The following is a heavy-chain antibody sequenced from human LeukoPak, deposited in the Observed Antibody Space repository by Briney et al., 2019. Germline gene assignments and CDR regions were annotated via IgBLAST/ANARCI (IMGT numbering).Heavy chain of an antibody. V-gene: IGHV3-48*03. J-gene: IGHJ3*02. Sequence: GGSLRLSCAASGFTFSSYGMNWVRQAPGKGLEWVSYISSSGSTIYYADSVKGRFTISRDNAKNSLYLQMNSLRAEDTAVYYCARDLEYAFDIWGQGTMVTVSS. CDR1: GFTFSSYG. CDR3: ARDLEYAFDI. CDR2: ISSSGSTI.